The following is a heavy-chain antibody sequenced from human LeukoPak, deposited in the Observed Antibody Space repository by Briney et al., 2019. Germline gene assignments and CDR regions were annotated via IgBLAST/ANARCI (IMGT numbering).Heavy chain of an antibody. V-gene: IGHV3-53*01. D-gene: IGHD1-26*01. CDR2: IYSGGST. CDR1: GFTVSSNY. J-gene: IGHJ4*02. CDR3: ARGSGGVGASLPF. Sequence: PGGSLRLSCAASGFTVSSNYMRWVRQAPGKGLEWVSFIYSGGSTYYADSVKGRFTISRDNAKNSLYLQMNSLRVEDTAMYYCARGSGGVGASLPFWGQGALVTVSS.